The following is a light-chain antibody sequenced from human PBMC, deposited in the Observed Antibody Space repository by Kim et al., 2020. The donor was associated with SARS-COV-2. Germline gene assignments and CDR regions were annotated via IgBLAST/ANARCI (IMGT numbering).Light chain of an antibody. V-gene: IGKV1-5*03. CDR3: QQYNSYSRT. CDR2: KAS. CDR1: QSISSW. Sequence: DIQMTQSPSTLSASVGDRVTITCRASQSISSWLAWYQQKPGKAPKLLIYKASSLESGVPSRFSGSGSGTEFTLTISSLQPDDFATYYCQQYNSYSRTFGRGTKLEI. J-gene: IGKJ2*01.